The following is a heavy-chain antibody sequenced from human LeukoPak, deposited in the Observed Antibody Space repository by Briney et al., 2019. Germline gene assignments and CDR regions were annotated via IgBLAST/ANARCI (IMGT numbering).Heavy chain of an antibody. V-gene: IGHV3-30*18. CDR2: ISTDGNNE. Sequence: PGGSLRLSCAASGFSFTMYGIHWVRQAPGKGLEWVAVISTDGNNEYCANSVKGRFTISRDNSKNTVYLQMTSLRTEDTAVYYCAKDQIGWAPGYVSGPLDQWGQGTLVTVSS. CDR3: AKDQIGWAPGYVSGPLDQ. CDR1: GFSFTMYG. D-gene: IGHD6-19*01. J-gene: IGHJ4*02.